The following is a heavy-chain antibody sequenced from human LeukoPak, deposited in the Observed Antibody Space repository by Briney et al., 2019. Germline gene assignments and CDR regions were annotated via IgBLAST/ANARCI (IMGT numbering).Heavy chain of an antibody. J-gene: IGHJ4*02. V-gene: IGHV3-30*02. D-gene: IGHD5-18*01. Sequence: PGASLKLSCAASGFTFETFGMHWVRQAPGKGLEWVTFIRYNGNDNYYADSVKGRFTISRDNSKNMLYLQMNSLRAEDTAVYYCARDLTRAMDYWGQGTLVTVSS. CDR3: ARDLTRAMDY. CDR2: IRYNGNDN. CDR1: GFTFETFG.